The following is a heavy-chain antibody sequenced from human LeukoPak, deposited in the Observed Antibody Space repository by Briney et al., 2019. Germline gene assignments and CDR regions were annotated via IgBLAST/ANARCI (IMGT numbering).Heavy chain of an antibody. CDR1: GFTFSNYG. CDR2: ISYDGSDK. D-gene: IGHD3-10*01. J-gene: IGHJ4*02. Sequence: PGRSLRLSCAASGFTFSNYGLHWLRQAPCEGLAWVAVISYDGSDKIYADSVKGRFTISRDNSKNMLYLQMNSLRAEDTAVYYCSSGTYLYYFDYWGQGILVTVSS. V-gene: IGHV3-30*03. CDR3: SSGTYLYYFDY.